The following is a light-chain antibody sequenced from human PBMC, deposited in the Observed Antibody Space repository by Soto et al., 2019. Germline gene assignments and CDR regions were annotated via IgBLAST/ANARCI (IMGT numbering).Light chain of an antibody. CDR2: RNN. V-gene: IGLV1-47*01. CDR1: SSNIGSNY. Sequence: QSVLTQPPSASGTPGQRVTISCSGSSSNIGSNYVYWYQQLPGTAPKLLIYRNNQRPSGVPDRLSGSKSGTSASLAISGLRSEVEADYYCAAWDDGLSGLYVFGTGTKVTVL. CDR3: AAWDDGLSGLYV. J-gene: IGLJ1*01.